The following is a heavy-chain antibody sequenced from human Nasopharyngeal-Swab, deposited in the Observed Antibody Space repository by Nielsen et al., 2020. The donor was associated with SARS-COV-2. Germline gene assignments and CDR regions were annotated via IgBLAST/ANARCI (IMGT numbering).Heavy chain of an antibody. J-gene: IGHJ6*03. D-gene: IGHD2-2*01. V-gene: IGHV4-34*01. Sequence: PGKGLEWIGEVSQGGGTNYNPSLKNRVTISVATPKNQFSLKLSSVTAAETAVYYCARGGAGVVPSPVLGLGPYYSYYYMDVWGKGTTVTVSS. CDR2: VSQGGGT. CDR3: ARGGAGVVPSPVLGLGPYYSYYYMDV.